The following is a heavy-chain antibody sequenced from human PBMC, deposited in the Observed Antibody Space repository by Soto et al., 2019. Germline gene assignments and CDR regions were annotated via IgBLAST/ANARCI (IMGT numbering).Heavy chain of an antibody. CDR2: MSGSGGRT. CDR3: AREGIEARIPSD. V-gene: IGHV3-23*01. J-gene: IGHJ4*02. CDR1: GFIFNNYA. D-gene: IGHD6-6*01. Sequence: EVQLLESGGGLVQPGGSLRLSCAASGFIFNNYAMSWVRQAPGKGLEWVSSMSGSGGRTSYTDSVKGRFTISRDTSKNTLYLQMNSLRGEDTALYYCAREGIEARIPSDWGQGTLVTVSS.